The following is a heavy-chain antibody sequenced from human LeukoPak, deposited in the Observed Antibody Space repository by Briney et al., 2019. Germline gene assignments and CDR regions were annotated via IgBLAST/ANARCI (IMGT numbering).Heavy chain of an antibody. CDR3: ARDRWEPDY. CDR2: IYHSGST. Sequence: SETLSLTCAVSGYSISSGYYWGWIRQPPGKGLEWIGSIYHSGSTYYNPSLKSRVTISVDTSKNQFSLKLSSVTAADTAVYYCARDRWEPDYWGQGTLVTVSS. D-gene: IGHD1-26*01. V-gene: IGHV4-38-2*02. J-gene: IGHJ4*02. CDR1: GYSISSGYY.